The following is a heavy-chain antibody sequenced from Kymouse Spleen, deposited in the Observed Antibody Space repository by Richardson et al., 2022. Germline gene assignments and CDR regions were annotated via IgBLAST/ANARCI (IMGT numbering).Heavy chain of an antibody. CDR3: AREEIEYYDILTGHIRGVFDY. V-gene: IGHV3-33*01. D-gene: IGHD3-9*01. J-gene: IGHJ4*02. Sequence: QVQLVESGGGVVQPGRSLRLSCAASGFTFSSYGMHWVRQAPGKGLEWVAVIWYDGSNKYYADSVKGRFTISRDNSKNTLYLQMNSLRAEDTAVYYCAREEIEYYDILTGHIRGVFDYWGQGTLVTVSS. CDR1: GFTFSSYG. CDR2: IWYDGSNK.